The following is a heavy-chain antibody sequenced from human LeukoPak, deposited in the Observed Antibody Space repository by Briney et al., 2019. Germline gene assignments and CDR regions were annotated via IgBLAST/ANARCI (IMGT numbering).Heavy chain of an antibody. CDR3: ASGKDDPFDY. V-gene: IGHV4-30-2*01. CDR1: GGSISSGGYS. Sequence: SETLSLTCAVSGGSISSGGYSWSWIRQPPGKGLEWIGYIYHSGSTYYNPSLKSRVTISVDTSKNQFSLKLSSVTAADTAVYYCASGKDDPFDYWGQGTLVTVSS. D-gene: IGHD2-15*01. CDR2: IYHSGST. J-gene: IGHJ4*02.